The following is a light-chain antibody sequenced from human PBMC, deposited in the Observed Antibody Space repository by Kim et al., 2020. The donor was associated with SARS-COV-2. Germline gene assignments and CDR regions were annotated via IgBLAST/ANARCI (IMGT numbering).Light chain of an antibody. Sequence: CPGERATLPCRARKSVSTDLAWYQQKSGQAPRLLIYGASNRATGIPARCSGSGSGTEFTLTISGLQSEDLAVYYCQQDKSWPPITFGQGTRLEIK. CDR3: QQDKSWPPIT. V-gene: IGKV3D-15*01. CDR2: GAS. CDR1: KSVSTD. J-gene: IGKJ5*01.